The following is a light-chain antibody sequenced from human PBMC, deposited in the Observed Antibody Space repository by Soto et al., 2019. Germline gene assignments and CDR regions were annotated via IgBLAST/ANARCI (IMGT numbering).Light chain of an antibody. V-gene: IGLV2-14*03. Sequence: QSALTQPASVSGSPGQSITISCTGTISDIGLYKFVSWYQHHPGKAPKLIIYDVSSRASGISTRFSGSKSGNTASLTISGLQAEDEADYYCTSYTTVNILVFFCGGTKLTVL. CDR2: DVS. CDR1: ISDIGLYKF. J-gene: IGLJ2*01. CDR3: TSYTTVNILVF.